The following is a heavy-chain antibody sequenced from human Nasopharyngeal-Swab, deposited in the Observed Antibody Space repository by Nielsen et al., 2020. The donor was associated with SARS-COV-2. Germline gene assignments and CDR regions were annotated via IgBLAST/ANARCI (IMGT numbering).Heavy chain of an antibody. V-gene: IGHV3-33*01. CDR2: VWFDGTNK. Sequence: WIRQPPGKGLEWVAIVWFDGTNKYYADSVKGRFTISRDSSKNTLYLQMNSLRAEDAAVYYCARDSGFTFGYRIFDYWGQGTLVTVSS. CDR3: ARDSGFTFGYRIFDY. D-gene: IGHD5-18*01. J-gene: IGHJ4*02.